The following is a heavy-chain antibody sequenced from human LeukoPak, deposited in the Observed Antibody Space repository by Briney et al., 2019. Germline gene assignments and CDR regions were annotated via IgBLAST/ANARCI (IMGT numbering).Heavy chain of an antibody. CDR1: GDSVSSNSAA. CDR3: SREVAYCGDDCYSAEFDY. Sequence: SQTLSLTCAISGDSVSSNSAAWNWIRQSPSRGLEWLGRTYYRSKWYYDYAVAVKSRISINPETSKNQFSLHLNSVTPEDTAVYYCSREVAYCGDDCYSAEFDYWGQGILVTVSS. CDR2: TYYRSKWYY. D-gene: IGHD2-21*02. V-gene: IGHV6-1*01. J-gene: IGHJ4*02.